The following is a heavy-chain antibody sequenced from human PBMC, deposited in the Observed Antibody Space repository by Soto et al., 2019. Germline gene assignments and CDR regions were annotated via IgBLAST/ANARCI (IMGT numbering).Heavy chain of an antibody. J-gene: IGHJ6*02. CDR1: GFTFSSYG. Sequence: QVQLVESGGGVVQPGRSLRLSCAASGFTFSSYGMHWVRQAPGKGLEWVAGIWYDGSNKYYADSVKGRFTISRDNSKNTLYLQMNSLRAEDTAVYYCARERGTHYYYYGMDVWGQGTTVTVSS. V-gene: IGHV3-33*01. CDR3: ARERGTHYYYYGMDV. CDR2: IWYDGSNK.